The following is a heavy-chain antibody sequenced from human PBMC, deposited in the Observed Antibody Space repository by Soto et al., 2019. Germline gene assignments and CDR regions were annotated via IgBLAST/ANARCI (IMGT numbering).Heavy chain of an antibody. D-gene: IGHD3-22*01. CDR3: ARDRVYYYDNSGYYNFEY. Sequence: QVQLVESGGGVVQPGRSLRVSCAASGFTFSNYVMHWVRQAPGKGLEWVAVVSYDGSKQFYADSVEGRFTISRDSSKSTLYLHMDNLRDEYTAVYYCARDRVYYYDNSGYYNFEYWGQGTLVTVSS. V-gene: IGHV3-30-3*01. CDR1: GFTFSNYV. J-gene: IGHJ4*02. CDR2: VSYDGSKQ.